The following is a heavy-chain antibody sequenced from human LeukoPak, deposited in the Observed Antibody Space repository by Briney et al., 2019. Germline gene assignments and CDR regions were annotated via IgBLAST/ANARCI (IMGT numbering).Heavy chain of an antibody. V-gene: IGHV3-7*01. Sequence: GGSLRLSCAASGFTFSSYWMSWVRQAPGKGLEWVASIKQDGSEKYYVDSVKGRFTISRDNAKNSLYLQMNSLRAEDTAVYYCARDSDSSGYYYVQYYYYYYGMDVWGQGTTVTISS. J-gene: IGHJ6*02. CDR3: ARDSDSSGYYYVQYYYYYYGMDV. CDR2: IKQDGSEK. D-gene: IGHD3-22*01. CDR1: GFTFSSYW.